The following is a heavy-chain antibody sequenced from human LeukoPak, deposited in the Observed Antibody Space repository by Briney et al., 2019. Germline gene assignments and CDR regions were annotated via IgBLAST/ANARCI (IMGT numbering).Heavy chain of an antibody. D-gene: IGHD4/OR15-4a*01. CDR1: GFTFSSYA. Sequence: GGSLRLSCAASGFTFSSYAMHWVRQAPGKGLEWVAVISYDGSNKYYADSVKGRFTISRDNSKNTLYLQMNSLRAEDTAVYYCAKKNGGNYPFDFWGQGTLVTVSS. CDR2: ISYDGSNK. V-gene: IGHV3-30-3*02. J-gene: IGHJ4*02. CDR3: AKKNGGNYPFDF.